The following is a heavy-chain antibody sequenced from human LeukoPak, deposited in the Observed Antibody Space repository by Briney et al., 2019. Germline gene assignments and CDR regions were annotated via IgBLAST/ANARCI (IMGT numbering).Heavy chain of an antibody. CDR1: GFTFSGYW. CDR3: AKDRGTPDAFDL. CDR2: VDNDGINT. Sequence: GGSLRLSCAGSGFTFSGYWTHWVRQAPGKGLVWVSRVDNDGINTIYADSVKGRFTISRDNAKNTLYLHMSSLRAEDTAVYYCAKDRGTPDAFDLWGQGTMVTVSS. D-gene: IGHD5-24*01. J-gene: IGHJ3*01. V-gene: IGHV3-74*01.